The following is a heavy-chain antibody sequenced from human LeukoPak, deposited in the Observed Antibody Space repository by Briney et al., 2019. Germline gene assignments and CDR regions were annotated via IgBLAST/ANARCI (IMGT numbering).Heavy chain of an antibody. CDR3: ARDDFLMVRGDPFEGSPYYFDY. V-gene: IGHV1-18*01. CDR1: GYTFTSYG. Sequence: GASVKVSCKASGYTFTSYGISWVRQAPGQGLEWMGWISAYNGNTNYAQKLQGRVTMTTDTSPSTAYMELRSLRSDDTAVYYCARDDFLMVRGDPFEGSPYYFDYWGQGTLVTVSS. J-gene: IGHJ4*02. D-gene: IGHD3-10*01. CDR2: ISAYNGNT.